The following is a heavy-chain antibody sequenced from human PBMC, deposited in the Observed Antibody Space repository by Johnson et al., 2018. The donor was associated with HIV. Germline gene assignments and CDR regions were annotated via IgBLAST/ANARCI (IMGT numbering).Heavy chain of an antibody. D-gene: IGHD2-2*01. CDR1: GFTFSDYY. J-gene: IGHJ3*02. Sequence: QVQLVESGGGLVKPGGSLRLSCAASGFTFSDYYMSWIRQAPGKGLEWVSYISSSGSTIYYAESVKGRFTISRDNAKNSLYLQMGSLRAEDMAVYYCARDTDIVVVPARGDAFDIWGQGTMVTVSS. CDR2: ISSSGSTI. CDR3: ARDTDIVVVPARGDAFDI. V-gene: IGHV3-11*04.